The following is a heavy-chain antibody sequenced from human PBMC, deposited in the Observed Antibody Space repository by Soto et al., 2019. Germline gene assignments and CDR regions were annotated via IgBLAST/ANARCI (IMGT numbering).Heavy chain of an antibody. V-gene: IGHV1-18*01. CDR1: GYTFTSYG. D-gene: IGHD2-15*01. CDR3: ATRYCSGGSYRWDYYYMAV. CDR2: ISGYNGNT. Sequence: QVQLVQSGAEVKKPGASVKVSCKASGYTFTSYGISWVRQAPGQGLEWMGWISGYNGNTNYAQKPHGKVPMTTDTSTNTAYRDLRSLRSDDSGEYYCATRYCSGGSYRWDYYYMAVWGKGTPVTVSS. J-gene: IGHJ6*03.